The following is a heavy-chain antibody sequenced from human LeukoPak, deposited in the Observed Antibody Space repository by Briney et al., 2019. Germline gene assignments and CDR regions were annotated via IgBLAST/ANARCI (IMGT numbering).Heavy chain of an antibody. D-gene: IGHD2-2*01. CDR2: INHSGST. Sequence: SETLSLTCAVYGGSFSGYYWSWIRQPPGKGLEWIGEINHSGSTNYNPSLKSRATISVDTSKNQFSLKLSSVTAADTAVYYCARVSCSSTSCYPYYYYGMDVWGQGTTVSVSS. CDR3: ARVSCSSTSCYPYYYYGMDV. CDR1: GGSFSGYY. J-gene: IGHJ6*02. V-gene: IGHV4-34*01.